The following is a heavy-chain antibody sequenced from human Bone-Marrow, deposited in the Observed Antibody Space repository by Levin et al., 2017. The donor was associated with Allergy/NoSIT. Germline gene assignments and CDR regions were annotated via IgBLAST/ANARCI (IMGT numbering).Heavy chain of an antibody. CDR3: ARARQYITAAGIGQLDY. Sequence: GASVKVSCKASGYTFTVYYLHWVRQAPGQDLEWMGFINPNSGDTNHAQKFQGRVTMTRDTSTSTAYMELSGLISDDTAVYYCARARQYITAAGIGQLDYWGHGTLVTVSS. V-gene: IGHV1-2*02. J-gene: IGHJ4*01. CDR1: GYTFTVYY. CDR2: INPNSGDT. D-gene: IGHD6-13*01.